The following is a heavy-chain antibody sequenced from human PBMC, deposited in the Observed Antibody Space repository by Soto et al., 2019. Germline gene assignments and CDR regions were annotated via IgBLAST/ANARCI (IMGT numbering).Heavy chain of an antibody. CDR2: ISAYNGNT. CDR3: ARGSPYNWIYYYYYGMDV. CDR1: GYTFTSYG. D-gene: IGHD1-20*01. V-gene: IGHV1-18*04. Sequence: ASVKVSCKASGYTFTSYGISWVRQAPGQGLEWMGWISAYNGNTNYAQKLQGRVTMTTDTSTSTAYMELRSLRSDDTAVYYCARGSPYNWIYYYYYGMDVWGQGTTVTVSS. J-gene: IGHJ6*02.